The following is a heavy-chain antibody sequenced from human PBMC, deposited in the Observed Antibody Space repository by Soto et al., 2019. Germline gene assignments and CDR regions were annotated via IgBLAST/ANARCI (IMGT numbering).Heavy chain of an antibody. CDR2: ISFDGSNI. J-gene: IGHJ4*01. Sequence: QVQLAESGGGVVQPGRSLRLSCAASGFIFGDYGMHWVRQAPGKGLEWVSHISFDGSNIDYGQSVKGRFTISRDNSKETGYLQMNSLRAEDTAVYFCVKGRWVSLAAFDSWGHGTLVIVSS. CDR3: VKGRWVSLAAFDS. CDR1: GFIFGDYG. D-gene: IGHD3-16*01. V-gene: IGHV3-30*18.